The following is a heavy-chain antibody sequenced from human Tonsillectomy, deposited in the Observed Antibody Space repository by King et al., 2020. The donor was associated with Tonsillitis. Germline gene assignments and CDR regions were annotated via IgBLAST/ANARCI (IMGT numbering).Heavy chain of an antibody. CDR1: GYTFTSYG. J-gene: IGHJ4*02. V-gene: IGHV1-18*04. D-gene: IGHD3-9*01. CDR3: ARVSGDYSILTGFDY. Sequence: QLVLSGAEVKKPGASVKVSCKASGYTFTSYGISWVRQAPGQGLEWMGWISANNGNTNYAQKLQGRVTMTTDTSTSTAYMELRSLRSDDTAVYYCARVSGDYSILTGFDYWGQGTLVTVSS. CDR2: ISANNGNT.